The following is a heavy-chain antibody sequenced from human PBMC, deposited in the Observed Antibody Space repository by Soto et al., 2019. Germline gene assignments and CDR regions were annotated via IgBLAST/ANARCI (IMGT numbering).Heavy chain of an antibody. CDR3: ARGPYGHRYFDY. CDR2: ISPYNGNT. J-gene: IGHJ4*02. D-gene: IGHD3-10*01. Sequence: ASVKVSCKASGYTFTSYGISWVRQAPGQGLEWMGWISPYNGNTNYAQKLQGRVTMTTDTSTSTAYMELRSLRSDDTAVYHCARGPYGHRYFDYWGQGILVTVSS. CDR1: GYTFTSYG. V-gene: IGHV1-18*01.